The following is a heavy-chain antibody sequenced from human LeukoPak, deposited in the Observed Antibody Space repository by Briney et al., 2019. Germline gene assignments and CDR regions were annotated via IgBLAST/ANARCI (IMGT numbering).Heavy chain of an antibody. Sequence: LSGGSLRLSCAASGLSVSDNYMSWVRQAPGKGLEWVSAISGSGGSTYYADSVKGRFTISRDNSKNTLYLQMNSLRAEDTAVYYCAKEYSSGWTAEYFQHWGQGTLVTVSS. J-gene: IGHJ1*01. V-gene: IGHV3-23*01. CDR1: GLSVSDNY. CDR2: ISGSGGST. CDR3: AKEYSSGWTAEYFQH. D-gene: IGHD6-19*01.